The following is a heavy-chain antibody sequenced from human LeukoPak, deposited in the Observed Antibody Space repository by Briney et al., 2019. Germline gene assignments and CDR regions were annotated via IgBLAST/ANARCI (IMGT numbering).Heavy chain of an antibody. CDR2: IYYSGST. CDR1: GGSISSGGYY. Sequence: SQTLSLTCTVSGGSISSGGYYWSWIRQHPGKGLEWIGYIYYSGSTYYNPSLKSRVTISVDTSKNQFSLKLSSVTAADTAVYYCARALKGVATVLGIWFDPWGQGTLVTVSS. V-gene: IGHV4-31*03. D-gene: IGHD5-12*01. J-gene: IGHJ5*02. CDR3: ARALKGVATVLGIWFDP.